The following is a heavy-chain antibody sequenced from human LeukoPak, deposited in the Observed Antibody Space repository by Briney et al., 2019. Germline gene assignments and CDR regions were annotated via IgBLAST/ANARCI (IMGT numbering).Heavy chain of an antibody. CDR1: GFTFSSYS. CDR2: ISSSSSYI. D-gene: IGHD2-21*01. CDR3: ARGLRAYCGGDCFPYYFDY. Sequence: GGSLRLSCAASGFTFSSYSVNWVRQAPGKGLEWVSSISSSSSYIYYADSVKGRFTISRDNAKNSLYLQMNSLRAEDTAVYYCARGLRAYCGGDCFPYYFDYWGQGTLVTVSS. V-gene: IGHV3-21*01. J-gene: IGHJ4*02.